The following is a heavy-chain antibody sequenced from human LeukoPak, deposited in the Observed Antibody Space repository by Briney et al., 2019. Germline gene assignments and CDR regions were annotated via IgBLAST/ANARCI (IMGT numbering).Heavy chain of an antibody. J-gene: IGHJ5*02. CDR1: GYTFTGYY. CDR2: INPNSGGT. D-gene: IGHD2-2*01. CDR3: ARGIVVDSGWFDP. V-gene: IGHV1-2*02. Sequence: ASVKVSCKASGYTFTGYYMHWVRQAPGQGLEWVGWINPNSGGTNYAQKFQGRVTMTRDTSISTAYMELSRLRSDDTAVYYYARGIVVDSGWFDPWGQGTLVTVSS.